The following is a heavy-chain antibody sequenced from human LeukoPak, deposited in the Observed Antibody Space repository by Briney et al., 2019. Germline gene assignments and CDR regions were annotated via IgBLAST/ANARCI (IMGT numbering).Heavy chain of an antibody. CDR3: ARVGYNLDAFDI. Sequence: ASVKVSCKASGGTFSSYAISWVRQATGQGLEWMGWMNPNSGNTGYAQKFQGRVTITRNTSISTAYMELSSLRSEDTAVYYCARVGYNLDAFDIWGRGTMVTVSS. J-gene: IGHJ3*02. V-gene: IGHV1-8*03. CDR1: GGTFSSYA. CDR2: MNPNSGNT. D-gene: IGHD1-14*01.